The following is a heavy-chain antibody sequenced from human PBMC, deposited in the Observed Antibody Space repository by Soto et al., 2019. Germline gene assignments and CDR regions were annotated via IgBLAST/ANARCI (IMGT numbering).Heavy chain of an antibody. CDR3: AKEGNMGSSSWYYFDY. CDR1: GFTFRSNG. Sequence: QVHLVESGGGVVQPGRSLRLSCAASGFTFRSNGMHWVRQAPGKGLEWVATIWYDSSNKYYADSVKGRFTISRDNSKNTLYVHMNNLRAEDTGIYYCAKEGNMGSSSWYYFDYWGLGTLVIVSS. CDR2: IWYDSSNK. J-gene: IGHJ4*02. D-gene: IGHD6-13*01. V-gene: IGHV3-33*06.